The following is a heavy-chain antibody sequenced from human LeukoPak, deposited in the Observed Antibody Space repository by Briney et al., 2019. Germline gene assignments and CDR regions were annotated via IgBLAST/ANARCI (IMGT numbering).Heavy chain of an antibody. V-gene: IGHV3-7*01. CDR3: ARDDVVVPAAMGY. J-gene: IGHJ4*02. CDR1: GFTFSSYW. Sequence: GGSLRLSCAASGFTFSSYWMSWVRQAPGKGLEWVANIKQDGSEKYYVDSVKGRFTISRDNAKNSLYLQMNSLRAEDTAVYYCARDDVVVPAAMGYWGQGTLVTVSS. CDR2: IKQDGSEK. D-gene: IGHD2-2*01.